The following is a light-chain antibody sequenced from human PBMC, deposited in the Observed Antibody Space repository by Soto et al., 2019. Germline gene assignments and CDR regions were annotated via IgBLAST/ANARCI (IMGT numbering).Light chain of an antibody. CDR2: EVS. CDR3: NSYAGSNNLV. V-gene: IGLV2-8*01. Sequence: QSVLTQPPSASGSPGQSVTISCMGTSSDVGGYTYVSWYQQHPGKAPKLLIYEVSKRPSGVPDRFSGSKSGNTASLTVSGLQAEDEADYYCNSYAGSNNLVFGGGTKLTVL. J-gene: IGLJ3*02. CDR1: SSDVGGYTY.